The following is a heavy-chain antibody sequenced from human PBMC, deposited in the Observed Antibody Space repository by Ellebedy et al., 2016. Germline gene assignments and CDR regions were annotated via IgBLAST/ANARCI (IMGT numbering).Heavy chain of an antibody. CDR3: AKRRSRLRTIDY. CDR2: ITDSGGNT. J-gene: IGHJ4*02. V-gene: IGHV3-23*01. CDR1: GFTFGSYA. Sequence: LSLTCXASGFTFGSYAMSWVRQAPGKGLEWVSVITDSGGNTNYADSVKGRFTISRDNSKNTLYLQMNSLRAEDTAVYYCAKRRSRLRTIDYWGQGTLVTVSS. D-gene: IGHD5-18*01.